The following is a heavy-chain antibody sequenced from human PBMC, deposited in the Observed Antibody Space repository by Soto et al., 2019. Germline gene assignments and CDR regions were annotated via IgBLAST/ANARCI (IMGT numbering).Heavy chain of an antibody. CDR3: ARGLNVYYFDY. CDR2: INAGNGNT. Sequence: ASVKVSWKASGYTFTSYAMHWVRQAPGQRLEWMGWINAGNGNTKYSQKFQGRVTITRDTSASTAYMELSSLRSEDTAVYYCARGLNVYYFDYWGQGTLVTVSS. J-gene: IGHJ4*02. V-gene: IGHV1-3*01. D-gene: IGHD3-16*01. CDR1: GYTFTSYA.